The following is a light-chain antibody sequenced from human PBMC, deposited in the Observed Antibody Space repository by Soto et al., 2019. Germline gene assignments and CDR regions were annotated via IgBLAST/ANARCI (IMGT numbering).Light chain of an antibody. CDR1: SSNIGSNY. CDR2: RNN. CDR3: AAWDDSLRAL. J-gene: IGLJ1*01. V-gene: IGLV1-47*01. Sequence: QSVLTQPPSASGTPGQRVTISCSGSSSNIGSNYVYWYQQLPGTAPKLLIYRNNQRPSGVPDRFSGSKSGTSASLAISGLRSEDEADYYCAAWDDSLRALFGTGTKVTVL.